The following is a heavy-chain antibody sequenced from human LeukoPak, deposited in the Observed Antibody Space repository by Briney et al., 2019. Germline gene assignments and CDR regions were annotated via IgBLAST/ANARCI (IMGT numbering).Heavy chain of an antibody. V-gene: IGHV4-38-2*02. Sequence: PSETLSLTCTVSGYSISSGYYWGWIRQPPGKGLEWIGSIYHSGSTYYNPSLKSRVTISVDTSKNQFSLKLSSVTAADTAVYYCARVRGARDFDYWGQGTLVTVSS. CDR1: GYSISSGYY. J-gene: IGHJ4*02. CDR3: ARVRGARDFDY. D-gene: IGHD1-26*01. CDR2: IYHSGST.